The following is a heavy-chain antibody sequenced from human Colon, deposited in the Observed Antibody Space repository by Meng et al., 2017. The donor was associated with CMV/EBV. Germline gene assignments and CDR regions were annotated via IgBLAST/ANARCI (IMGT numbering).Heavy chain of an antibody. CDR3: ARFLRRGYYFDY. J-gene: IGHJ4*02. CDR2: INHSGST. D-gene: IGHD2/OR15-2a*01. CDR1: GGSFSGYY. Sequence: SETLSLTCAVYGGSFSGYYWSWIRQPPGKGLEWIWEINHSGSTNYNPSLKRRVTISVDTSKNQFSLKLSSVTAADTAVYYCARFLRRGYYFDYWGQGTLVTVSS. V-gene: IGHV4-34*01.